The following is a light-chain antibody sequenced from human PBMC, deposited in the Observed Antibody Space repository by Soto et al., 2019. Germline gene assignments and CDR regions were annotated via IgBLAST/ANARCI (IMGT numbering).Light chain of an antibody. J-gene: IGKJ4*01. CDR3: QQYGSTPLP. Sequence: EIVLTQSPGTLSLSPGEIATLSCRASQSVGNNNLAWYQQKPGQAPRFLIYDASSRATGIPDRFSGSGSGTDFTLTISRLEPEDFAVYYCQQYGSTPLPFGGGTKVEIK. CDR1: QSVGNNN. CDR2: DAS. V-gene: IGKV3-20*01.